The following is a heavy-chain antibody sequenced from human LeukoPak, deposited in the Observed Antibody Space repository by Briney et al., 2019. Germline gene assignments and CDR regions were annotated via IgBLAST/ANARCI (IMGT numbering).Heavy chain of an antibody. D-gene: IGHD3-10*01. Sequence: GGSLRLSCAASGFTFSSYWMSWVRQAPGKGLEWVANIKQDGSEKYYVDSVKGRFTISRDNSKNTLYLQMNSLRAEDTAVYYCAKATGWTMVRGGYYMDVWGKGTTVTISS. V-gene: IGHV3-7*01. CDR1: GFTFSSYW. CDR2: IKQDGSEK. CDR3: AKATGWTMVRGGYYMDV. J-gene: IGHJ6*03.